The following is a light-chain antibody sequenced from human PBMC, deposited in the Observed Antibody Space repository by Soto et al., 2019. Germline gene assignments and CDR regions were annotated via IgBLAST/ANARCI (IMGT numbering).Light chain of an antibody. J-gene: IGLJ3*02. CDR3: TSFTSSSTWV. CDR2: EVS. Sequence: QSVLTQPASVSGSPGQSITISRTGTSSDVGGYNYVSWFQQHPGKAPKLKIYEVSNRPSGVSNRFSGSKSGYTASLTISELQAEDEADYYCTSFTSSSTWVFGGGTQLTVL. V-gene: IGLV2-14*03. CDR1: SSDVGGYNY.